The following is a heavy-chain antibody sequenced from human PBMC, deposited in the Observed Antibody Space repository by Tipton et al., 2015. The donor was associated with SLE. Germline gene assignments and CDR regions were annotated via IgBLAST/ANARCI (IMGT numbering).Heavy chain of an antibody. CDR2: IYYSGST. CDR3: ARGGGTRGILDY. Sequence: TLSLTCTVSGGSISSHYWSWIRQPPGKGLEWIGYIYYSGSTNYNPSLQSRVTISVDTSKNQFSLKLSSVTAADTAVYYCARGGGTRGILDYWGQGTLVTVSS. V-gene: IGHV4-59*11. D-gene: IGHD2-15*01. CDR1: GGSISSHY. J-gene: IGHJ4*02.